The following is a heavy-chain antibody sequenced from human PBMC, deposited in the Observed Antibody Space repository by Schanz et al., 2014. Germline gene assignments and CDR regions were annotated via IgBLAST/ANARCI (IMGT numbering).Heavy chain of an antibody. CDR1: GYTFISYG. V-gene: IGHV1-18*01. Sequence: QVQLVQSGAEVKKPGASVKVSCKASGYTFISYGIKWVRQAPGQGLEWMGWISAYNGHTDYAQKLQGRLTMTRDTSTSTVYMELSSLRSEDTAVYYCATIGVNDYWRFGLDLWGQGTTVTVSS. CDR2: ISAYNGHT. J-gene: IGHJ6*02. CDR3: ATIGVNDYWRFGLDL. D-gene: IGHD3-16*01.